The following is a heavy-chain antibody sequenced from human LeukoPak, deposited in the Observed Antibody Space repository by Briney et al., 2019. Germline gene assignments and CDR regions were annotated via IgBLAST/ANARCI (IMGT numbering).Heavy chain of an antibody. D-gene: IGHD5-18*01. J-gene: IGHJ5*02. Sequence: PSETLSLTCTVSGGSFSDFYWSWIRQPPGEGLGWIGYTSYRVTTAYNTSLLCRVVISIDPSKNQLSLQLNSVTAADTAIYYCARENRRGYSFNSFFEPWGQGTLVTVSP. CDR2: TSYRVTT. CDR3: ARENRRGYSFNSFFEP. V-gene: IGHV4-59*01. CDR1: GGSFSDFY.